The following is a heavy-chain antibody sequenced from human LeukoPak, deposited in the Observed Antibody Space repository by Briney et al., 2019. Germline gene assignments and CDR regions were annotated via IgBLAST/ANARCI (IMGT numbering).Heavy chain of an antibody. D-gene: IGHD1-26*01. CDR1: GFTFSSYA. CDR2: ISGSGGST. V-gene: IGHV3-23*01. Sequence: PGGSLRPSCAASGFTFSSYAMSWVRQAPGKGLEWVSAISGSGGSTYYADSVKGRFTISRDNSKNTLYLQMNSLRAEDTAVYYCAKAPRRVGATGAFDIWGQGTMVTVSS. J-gene: IGHJ3*02. CDR3: AKAPRRVGATGAFDI.